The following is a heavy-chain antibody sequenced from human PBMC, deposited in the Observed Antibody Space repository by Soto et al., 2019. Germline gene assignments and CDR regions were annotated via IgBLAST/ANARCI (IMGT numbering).Heavy chain of an antibody. CDR2: ISSSSSYI. J-gene: IGHJ4*02. CDR1: GFTFSSYS. D-gene: IGHD2-15*01. Sequence: PGGSLRLSCAASGFTFSSYSMNWVRQAPGKGLEWVSSISSSSSYIYYADSVKGRFTISRDNAKNSLYLQMNSLRAEDTAVYYCARVRYCSGGSCYNFDYWGQGTLVTVSS. CDR3: ARVRYCSGGSCYNFDY. V-gene: IGHV3-21*01.